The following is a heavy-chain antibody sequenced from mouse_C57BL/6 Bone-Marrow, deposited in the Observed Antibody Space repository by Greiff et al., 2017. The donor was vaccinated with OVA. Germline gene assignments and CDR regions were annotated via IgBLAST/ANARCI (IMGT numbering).Heavy chain of an antibody. D-gene: IGHD1-1*02. CDR1: GYTFTSYS. V-gene: IGHV1-50*01. Sequence: QVQLQQPGAELVKPGASVKLSCKASGYTFTSYSMQWVQQRPGQGLEWIGEIDPSDSYTNYNQKFKGKATLTVDTSSSTAYMQLSSLTSEDSAVYYCARGGWYFDYWGQGTTLTVSS. CDR3: ARGGWYFDY. CDR2: IDPSDSYT. J-gene: IGHJ2*01.